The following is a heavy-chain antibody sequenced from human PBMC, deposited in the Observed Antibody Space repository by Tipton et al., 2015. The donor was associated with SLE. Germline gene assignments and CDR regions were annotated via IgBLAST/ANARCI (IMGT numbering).Heavy chain of an antibody. CDR1: GFTFSSSA. CDR2: LSGSGGTT. CDR3: AKGIVGAVGSAFDI. V-gene: IGHV3-23*01. Sequence: SLRLSCAASGFTFSSSAMSWVRQAPGKGLEWVSALSGSGGTTYYADSVKGRFTISRDNSNNTLYLQMNNLRVEDTAIYYCAKGIVGAVGSAFDIWGQGTMVTVSS. J-gene: IGHJ3*02. D-gene: IGHD1-26*01.